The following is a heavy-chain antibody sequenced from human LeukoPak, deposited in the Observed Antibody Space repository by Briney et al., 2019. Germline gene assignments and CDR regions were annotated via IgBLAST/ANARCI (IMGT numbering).Heavy chain of an antibody. Sequence: ASVKVSCKASGYTFTSYYMHWVRQAPGQGLEWMGIINPSGGSTSYAQKFQGRVTMTRDTSTSTVYMELSSLRSEDTAVYYCAKVGPYYYDSSAYDYWGQGTLVTVSS. CDR3: AKVGPYYYDSSAYDY. V-gene: IGHV1-46*01. CDR1: GYTFTSYY. D-gene: IGHD3-22*01. J-gene: IGHJ4*02. CDR2: INPSGGST.